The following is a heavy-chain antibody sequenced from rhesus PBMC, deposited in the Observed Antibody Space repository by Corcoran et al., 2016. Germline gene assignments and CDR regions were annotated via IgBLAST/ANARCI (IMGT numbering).Heavy chain of an antibody. D-gene: IGHD3-28*01. Sequence: QVQLQESGPGLVKPSETLSLTCAVSGYSISSGYYRSWLRQPPGKGLEWIGYITYSGSTSYNPSLKSRVTISRDTSKNQFSLKLSSVTAADTAVYYCARYGSGYYVDYWGQGVLVTVSS. J-gene: IGHJ4*01. CDR2: ITYSGST. V-gene: IGHV4-122*02. CDR1: GYSISSGYYR. CDR3: ARYGSGYYVDY.